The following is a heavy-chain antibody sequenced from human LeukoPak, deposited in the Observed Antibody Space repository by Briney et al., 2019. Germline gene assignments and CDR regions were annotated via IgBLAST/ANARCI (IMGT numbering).Heavy chain of an antibody. J-gene: IGHJ4*02. CDR2: ISGSGGST. CDR1: GFTFSSYA. CDR3: AKSSPLNSRGWKPFLFDFDY. V-gene: IGHV3-23*01. D-gene: IGHD6-19*01. Sequence: SGGSLRLSCAASGFTFSSYAMSWVRQAPGKGLEWVSGISGSGGSTYYADSVKGRFTISRDNSKNTLYLQMNSLRGEDTAVYYCAKSSPLNSRGWKPFLFDFDYWGQGTLVTVSS.